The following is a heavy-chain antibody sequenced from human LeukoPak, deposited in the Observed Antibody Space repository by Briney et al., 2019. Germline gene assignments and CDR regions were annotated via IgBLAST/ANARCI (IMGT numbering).Heavy chain of an antibody. CDR2: ISGGGSTI. CDR3: ARDFKHDSSGYNNWFDP. V-gene: IGHV3-11*01. J-gene: IGHJ5*02. CDR1: GSTFSGYY. D-gene: IGHD3-22*01. Sequence: GGSLRLSCAASGSTFSGYYMSWIRQAPGKGLEWISYISGGGSTIYYADSVKGRFTISRDNAENSLYLQMDSLRAEDTAVYYCARDFKHDSSGYNNWFDPWGQGTLVTVSS.